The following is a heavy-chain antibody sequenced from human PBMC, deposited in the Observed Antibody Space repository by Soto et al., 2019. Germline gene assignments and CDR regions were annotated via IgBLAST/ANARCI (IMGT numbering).Heavy chain of an antibody. D-gene: IGHD3-3*01. CDR2: ISSSGSTI. V-gene: IGHV3-11*01. Sequence: GGSLRLSCAASGFTFSDYYMSWIRQAPGKGLERVSYISSSGSTIYYADSVKGRFTISRDNAKNSLYLQMHGLRAEDTAVYYCARVGTIFGVVIPAAGMDVWGQGTTVTVSS. CDR3: ARVGTIFGVVIPAAGMDV. CDR1: GFTFSDYY. J-gene: IGHJ6*02.